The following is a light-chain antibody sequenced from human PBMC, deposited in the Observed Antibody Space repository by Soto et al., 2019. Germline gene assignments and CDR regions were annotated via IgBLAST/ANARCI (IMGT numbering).Light chain of an antibody. CDR3: QQYVSSVT. J-gene: IGKJ1*01. Sequence: EIVLTQSPGSLSLSPGERGTLSCRASQSVDSSFFAWYQQKPDQAPRLLIYGASNRATGIPDRFSGSGSETDFTLIISRLEPEDFAVYYCQQYVSSVTFGQGPKVEIK. CDR2: GAS. CDR1: QSVDSSF. V-gene: IGKV3-20*01.